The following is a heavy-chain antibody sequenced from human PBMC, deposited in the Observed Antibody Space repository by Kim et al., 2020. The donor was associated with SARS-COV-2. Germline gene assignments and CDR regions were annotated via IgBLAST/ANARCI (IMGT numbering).Heavy chain of an antibody. D-gene: IGHD4-17*01. CDR1: GFTFSSYW. CDR3: ASGEVTSPTSYYYYYGMDV. V-gene: IGHV3-74*01. Sequence: GGSLRLSCAASGFTFSSYWMHWVRQAPGKGVVWVSRINSDGSSTSYADSVKGRFTISRDNAKNTLYLQMNSLRAEDTAVYYCASGEVTSPTSYYYYYGMDVWGQGTTVNVSS. J-gene: IGHJ6*02. CDR2: INSDGSST.